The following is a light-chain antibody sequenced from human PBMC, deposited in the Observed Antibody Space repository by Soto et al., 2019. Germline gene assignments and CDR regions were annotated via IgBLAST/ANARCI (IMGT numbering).Light chain of an antibody. J-gene: IGLJ2*01. V-gene: IGLV1-40*01. CDR3: QSFDSSLSTSI. CDR1: SSNLGADYD. CDR2: GNS. Sequence: QSVLTQPPSVSGTPGQRVSISCTGTSSNLGADYDVHWYQQLPGTAPRLLIFGNSVRPSGVPDRFFGSKSGTSASLAITGLQAADEAIYYCQSFDSSLSTSIFGAGTKLTVL.